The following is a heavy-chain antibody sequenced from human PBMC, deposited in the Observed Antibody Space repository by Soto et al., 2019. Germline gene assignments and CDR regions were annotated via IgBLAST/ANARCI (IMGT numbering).Heavy chain of an antibody. D-gene: IGHD3-22*01. Sequence: SETQCLTCTVSGGSISSGDYYWSWIRQPPGKGLEWIGYIYDSGSTYYNPSLKSRVTISVDTSKNQFSLKLNSVTAADTAVYYCARRADYDSSGYYFLDYWGQGTLVTVSS. CDR1: GGSISSGDYY. CDR2: IYDSGST. V-gene: IGHV4-30-4*01. J-gene: IGHJ4*02. CDR3: ARRADYDSSGYYFLDY.